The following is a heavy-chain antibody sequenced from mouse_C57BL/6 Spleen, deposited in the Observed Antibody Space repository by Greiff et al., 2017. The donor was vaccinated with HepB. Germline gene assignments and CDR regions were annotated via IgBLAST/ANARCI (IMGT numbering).Heavy chain of an antibody. CDR1: GFTFSSYA. D-gene: IGHD2-3*01. J-gene: IGHJ4*01. CDR2: ISDGGSYT. CDR3: ARDYDGYFHYAMDY. Sequence: DVMLVESGGGLVKPGGSLKLSCAASGFTFSSYAMSWVRQTPEKRLEWVATISDGGSYTYYPDNVKGRFTISRDNAKNNLYLQMSHLKSEDTAMYYCARDYDGYFHYAMDYWGQGTSVTVSS. V-gene: IGHV5-4*01.